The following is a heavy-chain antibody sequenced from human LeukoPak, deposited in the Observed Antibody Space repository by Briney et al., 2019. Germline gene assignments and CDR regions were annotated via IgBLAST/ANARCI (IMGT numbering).Heavy chain of an antibody. CDR1: GFTFSSYS. CDR3: ARDRGDQFVAPMDV. CDR2: ISSSSSYI. V-gene: IGHV3-21*01. D-gene: IGHD2-21*02. Sequence: GGSLRLSCAASGFTFSSYSMNWVPQSPGKGLESVSSISSSSSYIYYADSVKGRFTISRDNAKNSLYLQMNSMRAEDTAVYYCARDRGDQFVAPMDVWGQGTTVTVSS. J-gene: IGHJ6*02.